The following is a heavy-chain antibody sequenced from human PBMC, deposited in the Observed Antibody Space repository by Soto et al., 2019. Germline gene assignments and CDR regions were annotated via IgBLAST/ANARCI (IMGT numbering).Heavy chain of an antibody. V-gene: IGHV3-49*03. CDR3: TRDWAPHSIAVAGSGFDY. CDR1: GFTFGDYA. Sequence: GGSLRLSCTASGFTFGDYAMSWFRQAPGKGLEWVGFIRSKAYGGTTEYAASVKGRFTISRDDSKSIAYLQMNGLKTEDTAVYYCTRDWAPHSIAVAGSGFDYWGQRTLVTVSS. J-gene: IGHJ4*02. D-gene: IGHD6-19*01. CDR2: IRSKAYGGTT.